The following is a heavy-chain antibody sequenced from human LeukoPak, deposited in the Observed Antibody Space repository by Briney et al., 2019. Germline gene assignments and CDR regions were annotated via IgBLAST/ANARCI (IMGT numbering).Heavy chain of an antibody. Sequence: GGSLRLSCAASEFIFDDYGMSWVRQAPGKGLEWVSGINWNGGSTSYADAVKGRFTISRDSAKKSVYLQMNNLGAEDTALYYCARDNPGYGDSLWSQRPKWLDPWGLGTLVIVSS. CDR3: ARDNPGYGDSLWSQRPKWLDP. D-gene: IGHD4-17*01. J-gene: IGHJ5*02. CDR2: INWNGGST. V-gene: IGHV3-20*04. CDR1: EFIFDDYG.